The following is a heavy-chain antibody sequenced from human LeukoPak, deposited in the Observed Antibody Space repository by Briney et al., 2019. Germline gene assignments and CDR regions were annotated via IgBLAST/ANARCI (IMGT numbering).Heavy chain of an antibody. J-gene: IGHJ4*02. CDR3: ASATVTTHYFDY. V-gene: IGHV4-39*07. D-gene: IGHD4-17*01. Sequence: SETLSLTCTVSGGSISASNYYWGWIRQPPGKGLEWIGNIFYSGSTYYSPSLKSRVTISLDTSRNQFSLKLSSVTAADTAVYYCASATVTTHYFDYWGQGTLVTVSS. CDR1: GGSISASNYY. CDR2: IFYSGST.